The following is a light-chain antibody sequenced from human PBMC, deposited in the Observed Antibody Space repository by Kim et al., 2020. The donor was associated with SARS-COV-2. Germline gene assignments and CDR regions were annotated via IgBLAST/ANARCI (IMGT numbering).Light chain of an antibody. CDR2: LNSDGSH. Sequence: QPVLTQSPSASASLGASVKLTCTLSSGHSSYAIAWHQQQPEKGPRYLMKLNSDGSHSKGDGIPDRFSGSSSGAKRYLTISSLQSEDEADYYCQTWGTGIQGVFGGGTQLTVL. J-gene: IGLJ3*02. CDR3: QTWGTGIQGV. V-gene: IGLV4-69*01. CDR1: SGHSSYA.